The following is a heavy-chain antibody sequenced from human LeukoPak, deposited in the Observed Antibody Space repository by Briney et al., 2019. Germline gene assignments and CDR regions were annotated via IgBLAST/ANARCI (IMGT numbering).Heavy chain of an antibody. J-gene: IGHJ4*01. CDR1: GFTFSSYA. CDR3: AKTRIVCTSVSCPGGGFDY. CDR2: IRGSGDIT. D-gene: IGHD2-2*01. Sequence: PGGSLRLSCAASGFTFSSYAMSWVRQAPGKGLEWVSGIRGSGDITYYADSVKGRFTISRDNFKNTLYLQMNSLRAEDTAEYYCAKTRIVCTSVSCPGGGFDYWGHGTLVTVSS. V-gene: IGHV3-23*01.